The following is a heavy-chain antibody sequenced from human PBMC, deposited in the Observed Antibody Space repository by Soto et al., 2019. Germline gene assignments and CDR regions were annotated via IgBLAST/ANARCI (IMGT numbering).Heavy chain of an antibody. CDR2: ISYDGSNK. J-gene: IGHJ6*02. CDR3: AREVTLYYYYGMDV. V-gene: IGHV3-30-3*01. CDR1: GFTFSSYA. Sequence: QVQLVESGGGVVQPGRSLRLSCAASGFTFSSYAMHWVRQAPGKGLEWVAVISYDGSNKYYADSVKGRFTISRDNSNNTLYLQMNSLRAEDTAVYYCAREVTLYYYYGMDVWGQGTTVTVSS. D-gene: IGHD4-4*01.